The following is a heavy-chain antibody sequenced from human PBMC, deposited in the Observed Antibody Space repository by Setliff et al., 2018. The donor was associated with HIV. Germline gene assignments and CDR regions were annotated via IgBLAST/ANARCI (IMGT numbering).Heavy chain of an antibody. J-gene: IGHJ4*02. Sequence: SETLSLTCTVSGGSISSGNYYWSWVRQPPGKGLEWIGYIYTTGSTNYNPSLKSRVTISVDTSKNQFSLKLRSVTAADTAVYYCEVAGQWGQGTLVTVSS. CDR2: IYTTGST. D-gene: IGHD6-19*01. CDR1: GGSISSGNYY. CDR3: EVAGQ. V-gene: IGHV4-61*01.